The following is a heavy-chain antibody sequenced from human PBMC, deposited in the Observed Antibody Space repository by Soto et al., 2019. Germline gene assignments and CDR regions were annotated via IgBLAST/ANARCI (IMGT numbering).Heavy chain of an antibody. CDR2: IFYSGRT. CDR1: GGSVSSGSYY. J-gene: IGHJ5*02. CDR3: ARNGGSEHWFDP. D-gene: IGHD1-1*01. Sequence: QVQLQESGPGLVKPSETLSLTCTVSGGSVSSGSYYWSWIRQPPGKGLEWIGYIFYSGRTNYNFSLTRRVTISVDTSKNQFSLKLSSVPAADTAVYYCARNGGSEHWFDPWGQGTLVTVSS. V-gene: IGHV4-61*01.